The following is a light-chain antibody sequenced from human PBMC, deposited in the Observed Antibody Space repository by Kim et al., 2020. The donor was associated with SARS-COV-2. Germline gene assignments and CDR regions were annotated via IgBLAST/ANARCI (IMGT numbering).Light chain of an antibody. CDR1: QSIRNN. Sequence: LSPGERASLSCRASQSIRNNLAWYQQKSGQAPRLVIYDVSNRATGIPARFSGSGSGTDFTLTISSLEPEDFAVYYCQQRSSWPLTFGGGTKVDIK. V-gene: IGKV3-11*01. J-gene: IGKJ4*01. CDR2: DVS. CDR3: QQRSSWPLT.